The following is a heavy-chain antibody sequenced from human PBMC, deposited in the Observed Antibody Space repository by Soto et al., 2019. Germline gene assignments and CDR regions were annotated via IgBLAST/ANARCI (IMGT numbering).Heavy chain of an antibody. CDR2: INPSGGST. CDR3: ARCDPLTSCEH. V-gene: IGHV1-46*01. Sequence: ASVKLSCKASGYTFTSYYMPCARQAPGQGLEWMGIINPSGGSTSYAQKFQGRVTMTRDTSTSTVYMELSSLRSEDTAVYYCARCDPLTSCEHWGKGNLVIVSS. D-gene: IGHD2-2*01. CDR1: GYTFTSYY. J-gene: IGHJ1*01.